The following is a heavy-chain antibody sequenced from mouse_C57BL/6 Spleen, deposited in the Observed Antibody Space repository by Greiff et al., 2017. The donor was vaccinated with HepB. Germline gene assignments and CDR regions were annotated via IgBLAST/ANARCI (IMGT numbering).Heavy chain of an antibody. V-gene: IGHV1-69*01. Sequence: QVQLQQPGAELVMPGASVKLSCKASGYTFTSYWMHWVKQRPGQGLEWIGEIDPSDSYTNYNQKFKGKSTLTVDKSSSTAYMQLSSLTSEDSAVYYCARKREYGSSYAMDYWGQGTSVTVSS. D-gene: IGHD1-1*01. CDR1: GYTFTSYW. CDR2: IDPSDSYT. CDR3: ARKREYGSSYAMDY. J-gene: IGHJ4*01.